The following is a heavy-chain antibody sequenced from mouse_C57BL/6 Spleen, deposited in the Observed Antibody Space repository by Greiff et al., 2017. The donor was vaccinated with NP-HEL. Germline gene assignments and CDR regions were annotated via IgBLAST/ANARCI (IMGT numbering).Heavy chain of an antibody. V-gene: IGHV5-6*01. Sequence: EVMLVESGGDLVKPGGSLKLSCAASGFTFSSYGMSWVRQTPDKRLEWVATISSGGSYTYYPDSVKGRFTISRDNAKNTLYLQMSSLKSEDTAMYYCARQNYGNPGNAMDYWGQGTSVTVSS. CDR3: ARQNYGNPGNAMDY. J-gene: IGHJ4*01. D-gene: IGHD2-1*01. CDR2: ISSGGSYT. CDR1: GFTFSSYG.